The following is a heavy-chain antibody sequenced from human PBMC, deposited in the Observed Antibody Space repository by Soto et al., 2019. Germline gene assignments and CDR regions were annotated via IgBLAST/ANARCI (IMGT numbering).Heavy chain of an antibody. CDR3: AGRGGAGMVRGVIDAFDI. D-gene: IGHD3-10*01. Sequence: ASVKVSCKASGYTFTGYYMHWVRQAPGQGLEWMGWINPNSGGTNYAQKFQGWVTMTRVTAISTAYMELSRLRSDDTAGYYGAGRGGAGMVRGVIDAFDIWGQGTMVTVSS. V-gene: IGHV1-2*04. CDR2: INPNSGGT. J-gene: IGHJ3*02. CDR1: GYTFTGYY.